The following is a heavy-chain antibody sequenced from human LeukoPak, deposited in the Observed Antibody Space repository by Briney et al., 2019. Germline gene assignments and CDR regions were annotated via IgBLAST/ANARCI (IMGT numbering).Heavy chain of an antibody. V-gene: IGHV4-39*02. CDR3: ARGLYDGGSWFHFDF. Sequence: SETLSLTCTVSGDSISSITYYWAWIRQPPGKGLEWLGNLYYSGTTFYNPSLKSRVTISIDTSKNHFSLELSSVTAADMAVYYCARGLYDGGSWFHFDFWGQGTLVTVSS. J-gene: IGHJ4*02. CDR1: GDSISSITYY. D-gene: IGHD6-13*01. CDR2: LYYSGTT.